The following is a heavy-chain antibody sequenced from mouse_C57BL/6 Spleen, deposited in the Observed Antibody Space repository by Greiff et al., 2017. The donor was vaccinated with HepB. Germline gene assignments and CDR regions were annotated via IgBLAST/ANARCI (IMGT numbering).Heavy chain of an antibody. CDR3: ARRNLIYYDYDDWYFDV. D-gene: IGHD2-4*01. CDR1: GYTFTDYY. J-gene: IGHJ1*03. Sequence: EVQLQQSGPELVKPGASVKISCKASGYTFTDYYMNWVKQSHGKSLEWIGDINPNNGGTSYNQKFKGKATLTVDTSSSTAYMALRSLTSEDSAVYYCARRNLIYYDYDDWYFDVWGTGTTVTVSS. CDR2: INPNNGGT. V-gene: IGHV1-26*01.